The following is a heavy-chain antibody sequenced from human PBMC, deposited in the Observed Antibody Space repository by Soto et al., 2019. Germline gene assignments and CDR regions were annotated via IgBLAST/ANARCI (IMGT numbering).Heavy chain of an antibody. V-gene: IGHV1-18*01. D-gene: IGHD1-1*01. CDR3: ARGRYGDY. CDR2: ISAHNGNT. J-gene: IGHJ4*02. Sequence: QVHLVQSGAEVKKPGASVKVSCKGSGYGFTTYGITWVRQAPGQGLEWMAWISAHNGNTNYAQKVQGRVTVTRDTSTSTAYMELRSLRYDDTAVDYCARGRYGDYWGQGALVTVSS. CDR1: GYGFTTYG.